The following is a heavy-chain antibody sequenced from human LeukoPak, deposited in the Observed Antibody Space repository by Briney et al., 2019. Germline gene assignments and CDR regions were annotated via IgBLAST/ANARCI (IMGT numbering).Heavy chain of an antibody. V-gene: IGHV3-48*01. Sequence: GGSLRLSCAASGFTFSSYWMHWVRQGPGKGLEWVSYIRSSSSTIYSADSVKGRFTVSRDNANNSLYLQMDSLRAEDTAVYYCARGLNSSAAFDIWGQGTMVTVSS. J-gene: IGHJ3*02. CDR3: ARGLNSSAAFDI. D-gene: IGHD3-22*01. CDR2: IRSSSSTI. CDR1: GFTFSSYW.